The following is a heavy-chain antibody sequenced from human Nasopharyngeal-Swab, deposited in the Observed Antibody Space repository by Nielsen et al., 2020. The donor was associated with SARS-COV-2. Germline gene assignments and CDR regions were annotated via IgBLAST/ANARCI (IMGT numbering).Heavy chain of an antibody. CDR2: IYSGGST. J-gene: IGHJ6*02. Sequence: GGSLRLSCAASGFTVSSNYMSWVRQAPGKGLEWVSVIYSGGSTYYADSVKGRFTISRDNSKNTLYLQMNSLRAEDTAVYYCAKDRHSGYDYIIYYYYGMDVWGQGTTVTVSS. CDR1: GFTVSSNY. D-gene: IGHD5-12*01. V-gene: IGHV3-66*01. CDR3: AKDRHSGYDYIIYYYYGMDV.